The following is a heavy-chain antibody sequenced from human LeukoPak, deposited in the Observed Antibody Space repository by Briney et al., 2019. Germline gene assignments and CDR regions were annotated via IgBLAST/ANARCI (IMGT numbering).Heavy chain of an antibody. V-gene: IGHV3-30-3*01. Sequence: GRSLRLSCAASGFTFSSYAMHWVRQAPGKGLEWVAVISYDGSNKYYADSVKGRFTISRDNSKNTLYLQMNSLRAEDTAVYYCARVGLLWFGELLLGGFDYWGQGTLVTVSS. J-gene: IGHJ4*02. CDR1: GFTFSSYA. CDR2: ISYDGSNK. D-gene: IGHD3-10*01. CDR3: ARVGLLWFGELLLGGFDY.